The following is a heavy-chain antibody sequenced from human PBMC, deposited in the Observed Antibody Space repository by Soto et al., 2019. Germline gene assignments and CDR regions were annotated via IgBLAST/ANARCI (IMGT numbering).Heavy chain of an antibody. J-gene: IGHJ4*02. CDR2: ISYDGSNK. V-gene: IGHV3-30*18. CDR3: AKGAYYSDSSGYLQIDY. Sequence: GGSLRLSCAASGFTFSSYGMHWVRQAPGKGLEWVAVISYDGSNKYYADSVKGRFTISRDNSKNTLYLQMNSLRAEDTAVYYCAKGAYYSDSSGYLQIDYWGQGTLVTVSS. CDR1: GFTFSSYG. D-gene: IGHD3-22*01.